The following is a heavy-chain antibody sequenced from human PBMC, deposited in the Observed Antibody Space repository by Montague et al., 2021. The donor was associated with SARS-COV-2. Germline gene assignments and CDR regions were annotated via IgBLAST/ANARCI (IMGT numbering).Heavy chain of an antibody. Sequence: SETLSLTCTVSFGSISTYYWSWIRQPPGKGLEWIGFIFYNGSTKYNPSLKRRVSISLGTPKNQFSLKLSSVTAADTAVYYCARQDAWAYCGDECYRGWFDSWGQGTLVTVSS. CDR1: FGSISTYY. D-gene: IGHD2-21*01. CDR3: ARQDAWAYCGDECYRGWFDS. J-gene: IGHJ5*01. CDR2: IFYNGST. V-gene: IGHV4-59*01.